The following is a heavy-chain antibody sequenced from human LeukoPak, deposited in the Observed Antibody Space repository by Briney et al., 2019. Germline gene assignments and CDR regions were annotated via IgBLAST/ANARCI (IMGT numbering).Heavy chain of an antibody. Sequence: PSETLSLTCAVYGGSFSGYYWSWIRQPPGKGLEWIGEINHSGSTNYNPSLKSRVTISVDTSKNQFSLKLSSVTAADTAVYYCARYGHDSSGYYPIDYWGQGTLVTVSS. CDR2: INHSGST. CDR1: GGSFSGYY. CDR3: ARYGHDSSGYYPIDY. V-gene: IGHV4-34*01. J-gene: IGHJ4*02. D-gene: IGHD3-22*01.